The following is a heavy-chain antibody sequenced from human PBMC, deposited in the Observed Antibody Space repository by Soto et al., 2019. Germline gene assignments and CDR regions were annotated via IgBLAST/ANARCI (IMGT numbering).Heavy chain of an antibody. V-gene: IGHV3-23*01. Sequence: PGGSLRLSCAASGFTFSSYAMSWVRQAQGKGLEWVSAISVSGGSTYYADSVKGRFTISRDNSKNTLYLQMNSLRAEDTAVYYCARSGIRHSGAVVVITPPYYYYGMDVWGQGTTVTVSS. CDR1: GFTFSSYA. CDR2: ISVSGGST. J-gene: IGHJ6*02. CDR3: ARSGIRHSGAVVVITPPYYYYGMDV. D-gene: IGHD3-22*01.